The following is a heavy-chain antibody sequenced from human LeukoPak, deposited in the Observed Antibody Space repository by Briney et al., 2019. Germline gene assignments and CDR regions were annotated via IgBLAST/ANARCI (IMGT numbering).Heavy chain of an antibody. D-gene: IGHD6-19*01. V-gene: IGHV3-33*01. CDR1: GFTFSSYG. CDR2: IWYDGSNK. Sequence: GGSLRLSCAASGFTFSSYGMHWVRQAPGKGLEWVAVIWYDGSNKYYADSVKGRFTISRDNSKNTLYLQMNSLRAEDTAVYYCARDSTVADDQFQPYYYYYGMDVWGQGTTVTVSS. CDR3: ARDSTVADDQFQPYYYYYGMDV. J-gene: IGHJ6*02.